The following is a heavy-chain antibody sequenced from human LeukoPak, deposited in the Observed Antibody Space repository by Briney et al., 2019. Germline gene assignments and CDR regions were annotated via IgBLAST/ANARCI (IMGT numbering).Heavy chain of an antibody. CDR2: IYHSGST. D-gene: IGHD3-3*01. Sequence: PSETLSLTCAVSGYSISSGYYWGWIRQPPGKGLEWIGSIYHSGSTYYNPSLKSRVTISVDTSENQFSLKLSSVTAADTAVYYCARPVRDTIFGVVEFGYWGQGTLVTVSS. CDR3: ARPVRDTIFGVVEFGY. CDR1: GYSISSGYY. V-gene: IGHV4-38-2*01. J-gene: IGHJ4*02.